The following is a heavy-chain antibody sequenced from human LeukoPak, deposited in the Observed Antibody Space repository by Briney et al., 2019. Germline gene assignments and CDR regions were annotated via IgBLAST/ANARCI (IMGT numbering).Heavy chain of an antibody. Sequence: SGTLSLTCTVSGASISSSNWWTWVRQPPGEALEWLGEIYHAGSTKYNPSLRSRLTISVDKSKNSFSLSLTSVTAADTAFYYCARSAAVTGQFDFWGQGTLVTVSS. CDR1: GASISSSNW. J-gene: IGHJ4*02. D-gene: IGHD6-19*01. CDR2: IYHAGST. CDR3: ARSAAVTGQFDF. V-gene: IGHV4-4*02.